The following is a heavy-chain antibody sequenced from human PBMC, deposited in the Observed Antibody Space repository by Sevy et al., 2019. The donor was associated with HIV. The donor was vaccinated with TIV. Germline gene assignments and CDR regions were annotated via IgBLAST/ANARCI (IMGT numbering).Heavy chain of an antibody. CDR2: ISTYSGET. J-gene: IGHJ4*02. CDR3: ARDSDGSGHYYADYFDY. Sequence: ASVKVSYKASGYTFTTYPIGWVRQAPGQGHEWMGWISTYSGETRDAQKLQGRATMTTDTSTSTAYLELRSLRSDDTAVYYCARDSDGSGHYYADYFDYWGQGTLVTVSS. D-gene: IGHD3-22*01. V-gene: IGHV1-18*01. CDR1: GYTFTTYP.